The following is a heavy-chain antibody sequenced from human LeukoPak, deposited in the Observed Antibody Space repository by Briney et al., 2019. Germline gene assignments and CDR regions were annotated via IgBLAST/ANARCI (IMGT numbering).Heavy chain of an antibody. CDR1: GGTFSSYA. D-gene: IGHD1-26*01. Sequence: SVKVSCKASGGTFSSYAISWVRQAPGQGLEWMGGIIPIFGTANYAQKFQGRVTITADESTSTAYMELSSLRSEDTAVYYCALRVIVGATTDYYYGMDVWGQGTTVTVSS. CDR3: ALRVIVGATTDYYYGMDV. CDR2: IIPIFGTA. V-gene: IGHV1-69*13. J-gene: IGHJ6*02.